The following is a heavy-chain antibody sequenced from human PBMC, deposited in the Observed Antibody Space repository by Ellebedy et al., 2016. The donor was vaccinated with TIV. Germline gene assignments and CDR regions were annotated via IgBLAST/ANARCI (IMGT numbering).Heavy chain of an antibody. CDR2: FSQSGST. CDR3: VRRSRVEKWFDP. CDR1: GDSISSSVYY. Sequence: MPSETLSLTCTVSGDSISSSVYYWGWIRQPPGKGLEWIGSFSQSGSTYYNPSLTSRVTISVDTSKKQFSLKLNSVTAADTARYYCVRRSRVEKWFDPWGQGTLVTVSS. V-gene: IGHV4-39*07. D-gene: IGHD2-15*01. J-gene: IGHJ5*02.